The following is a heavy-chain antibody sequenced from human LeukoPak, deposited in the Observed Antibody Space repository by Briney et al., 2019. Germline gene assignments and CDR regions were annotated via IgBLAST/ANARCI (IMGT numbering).Heavy chain of an antibody. V-gene: IGHV3-74*01. Sequence: GGSLRLSCAASGFTFSSYWMHWVRHAPGKGLVWVSRINSDGSSTSYADSVKGRSTISRDNAKNTLYLQMNSLRAEDTAVYYCVAESYSGYDSIPLFDYWGQGTLVTVSS. CDR1: GFTFSSYW. CDR3: VAESYSGYDSIPLFDY. CDR2: INSDGSST. J-gene: IGHJ4*02. D-gene: IGHD5-12*01.